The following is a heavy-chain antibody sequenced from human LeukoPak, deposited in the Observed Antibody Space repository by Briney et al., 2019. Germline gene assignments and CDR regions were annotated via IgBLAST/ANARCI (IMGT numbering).Heavy chain of an antibody. CDR2: IYYSGST. J-gene: IGHJ4*02. V-gene: IGHV4-39*07. CDR1: GGSISSSSYY. CDR3: ARESRWYDDYGDY. Sequence: SETLSLTCTVSGGSISSSSYYWGWIRQPPGKGLEWIGSIYYSGSTYYNPSLKSRVTISVDTSKNQFSLKLSSVTAADTAVYYCARESRWYDDYGDYWGQGTLVTVSS. D-gene: IGHD6-13*01.